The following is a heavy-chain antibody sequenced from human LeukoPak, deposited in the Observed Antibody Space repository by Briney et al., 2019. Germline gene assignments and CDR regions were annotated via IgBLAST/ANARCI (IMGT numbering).Heavy chain of an antibody. J-gene: IGHJ4*02. D-gene: IGHD4-17*01. CDR2: IYYSGST. V-gene: IGHV4-59*01. CDR3: ASRGSPDYGGYVRSHFDY. Sequence: SETLSLTCTVSGGSISSYYWSWIRQPPGKGLEWIGYIYYSGSTNYNPSLKSRVTISVDTSKNQFSLKLNSVTAADTAVYYCASRGSPDYGGYVRSHFDYWGQGTLVTVSS. CDR1: GGSISSYY.